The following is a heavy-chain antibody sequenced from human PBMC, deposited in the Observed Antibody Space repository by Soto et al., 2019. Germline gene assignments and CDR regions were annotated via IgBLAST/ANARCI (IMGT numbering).Heavy chain of an antibody. J-gene: IGHJ5*02. D-gene: IGHD3-10*01. CDR2: IYHSGGT. CDR1: GGSINSGGDS. CDR3: ARTAAGGWFDP. V-gene: IGHV4-30-2*01. Sequence: QLQLQESGSGLLKPSQTLSLTCAVSGGSINSGGDSWSWIRQPPGKGLEWSGYIYHSGGTYYNPSLKSPIIISIDRPKNQFSLKLTSVTAADTAVDCCARTAAGGWFDPWGQGTLVTVSS.